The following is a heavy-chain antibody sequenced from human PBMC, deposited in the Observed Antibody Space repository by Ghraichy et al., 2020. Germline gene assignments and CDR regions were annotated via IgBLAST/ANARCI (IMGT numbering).Heavy chain of an antibody. CDR2: IYYTGTT. J-gene: IGHJ4*02. D-gene: IGHD6-13*01. V-gene: IGHV4-59*01. CDR3: ARYTVAAAGSFYYFDY. Sequence: TLSLTCTVSGGSISSYYWSWIRQPPGKGLEWIGYIYYTGTTNYNPSLKSRLTISVDTSTNHFSLGLSSVTAADTAIYYCARYTVAAAGSFYYFDYWGQGKLVTVSS. CDR1: GGSISSYY.